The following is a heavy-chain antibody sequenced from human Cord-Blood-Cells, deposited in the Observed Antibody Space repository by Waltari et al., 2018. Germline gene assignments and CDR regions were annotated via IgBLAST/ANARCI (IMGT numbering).Heavy chain of an antibody. CDR1: GGSISSYY. J-gene: IGHJ6*02. Sequence: QVQLQESGPGLVKPSETLSLTCTVSGGSISSYYWSWIRQPPGKGLEWIGYIYYSGRTNYNPSLRSRVTISVDTSKNQFSRKLSSVTASDTAVYYCARAGSGSYYYYYGMDVWGQGTTVTVSS. D-gene: IGHD3-10*01. CDR3: ARAGSGSYYYYYGMDV. CDR2: IYYSGRT. V-gene: IGHV4-59*01.